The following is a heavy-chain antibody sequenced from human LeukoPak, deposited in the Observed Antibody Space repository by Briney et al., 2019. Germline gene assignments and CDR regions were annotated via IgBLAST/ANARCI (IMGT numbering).Heavy chain of an antibody. Sequence: PSETLSLTYAVSDDSISSSSYYWGWIRQRPEEGLEWIGSIYYSGTTYYNPSLKSRVTISVDTSKNQFSLKLSSVTAADTALYFCARQSTSMSTCWGQGTLVTVSS. V-gene: IGHV4-39*01. CDR3: ARQSTSMSTC. D-gene: IGHD3-3*02. CDR2: IYYSGTT. CDR1: DDSISSSSYY. J-gene: IGHJ4*02.